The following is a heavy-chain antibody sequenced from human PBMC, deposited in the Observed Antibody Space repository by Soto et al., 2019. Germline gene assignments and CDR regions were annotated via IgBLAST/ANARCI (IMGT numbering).Heavy chain of an antibody. J-gene: IGHJ4*02. D-gene: IGHD3-10*01. CDR2: IIPVLGIA. CDR1: GGTFSSYT. CDR3: ARRDYYYGSGTFDY. V-gene: IGHV1-69*02. Sequence: QVQLVQSGAEVKKPGSSVKVSCKASGGTFSSYTISWVRQAPEQGLEWMGRIIPVLGIANYAQKFQGRVTVTGDKSTSPAYVEVSSLRTGDPAVDYCARRDYYYGSGTFDYWGQGTLVTVS.